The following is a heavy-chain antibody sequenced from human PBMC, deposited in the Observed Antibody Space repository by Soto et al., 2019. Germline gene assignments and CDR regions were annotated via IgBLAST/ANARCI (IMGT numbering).Heavy chain of an antibody. J-gene: IGHJ6*02. CDR3: ARRGWYYYYGMDV. CDR2: INHSGST. D-gene: IGHD6-19*01. Sequence: SETLSLTCAVYGGSFSGYYWSWIRQPPGKGLEWIGEINHSGSTNYNPSLKSRVTISVDTSKNQFSLKLSSVTAADTAVYYCARRGWYYYYGMDVWGQGTTVTVS. V-gene: IGHV4-34*01. CDR1: GGSFSGYY.